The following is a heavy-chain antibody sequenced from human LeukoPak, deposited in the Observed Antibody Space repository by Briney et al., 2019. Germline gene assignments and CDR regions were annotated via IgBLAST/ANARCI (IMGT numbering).Heavy chain of an antibody. J-gene: IGHJ5*02. CDR1: GGSFGGYY. D-gene: IGHD3-9*01. CDR3: ARDMTDWWFDP. CDR2: INHSGNT. V-gene: IGHV4-34*01. Sequence: SETLSLTCAVYGGSFGGYYWTWIRQPPGKGPEWIGEINHSGNTNYNPSLKSRVTISVDTSKNQFSLKLSSVTAADTAVYYCARDMTDWWFDPWGQGTLVTVSS.